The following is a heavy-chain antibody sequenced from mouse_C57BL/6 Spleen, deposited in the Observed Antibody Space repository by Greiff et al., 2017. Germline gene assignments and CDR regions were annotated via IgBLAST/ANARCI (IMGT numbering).Heavy chain of an antibody. CDR2: IHPNRGST. CDR3: ARGVYYDYDGAY. CDR1: GYTFTSYW. J-gene: IGHJ3*01. V-gene: IGHV1-64*01. D-gene: IGHD2-4*01. Sequence: QVQLQQPGAELVKPGASVQLSCKASGYTFTSYWMHWVKQRPGQGLEWIGMIHPNRGSTNYNEKFKSKATLTVDKSSSTAYMQLSSLTSEDSAVYYCARGVYYDYDGAYWGQGTLVTVSA.